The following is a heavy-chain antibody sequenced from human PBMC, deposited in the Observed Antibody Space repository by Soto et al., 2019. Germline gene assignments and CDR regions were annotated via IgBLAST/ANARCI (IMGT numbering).Heavy chain of an antibody. J-gene: IGHJ4*02. D-gene: IGHD3-22*01. CDR2: ISAYNGNT. CDR1: GYTFTSYG. Sequence: ASVKVSCKASGYTFTSYGISWVRQAPGQGLEWMGWISAYNGNTNYAQKLQGRVTMTTDTSTSTAYMELRSLRSDDTAVYYCARVTGYYDSSGYTTGPPEFDYWGQGTLVTVSS. V-gene: IGHV1-18*01. CDR3: ARVTGYYDSSGYTTGPPEFDY.